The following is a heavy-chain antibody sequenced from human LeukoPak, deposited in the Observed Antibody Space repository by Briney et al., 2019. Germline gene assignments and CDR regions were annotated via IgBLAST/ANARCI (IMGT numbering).Heavy chain of an antibody. CDR1: GYTFTSYA. V-gene: IGHV1-18*01. J-gene: IGHJ4*02. Sequence: ASVKVSCKASGYTFTSYAISWVRQAPGQGLEWMGWISAYNGNTNYAQKVQGRVTMTTDTSTSTAYMELRSLRSDDTAVYYCAGDLEYGAGSYGDYWGQGTLVTVSS. D-gene: IGHD3-10*01. CDR2: ISAYNGNT. CDR3: AGDLEYGAGSYGDY.